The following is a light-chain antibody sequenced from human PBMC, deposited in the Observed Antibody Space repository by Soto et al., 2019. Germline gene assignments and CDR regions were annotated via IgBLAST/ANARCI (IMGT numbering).Light chain of an antibody. CDR1: QSVTSSY. Sequence: EIVLTQSPGTVSLSPGERATLSCKASQSVTSSYLAWYQQKPGQAPRLLIYGVSSRATGIPDRFSGSGSGTDFTLTISRLEPEDFAVYYCQQYGSSGTFGQGTKVDI. CDR2: GVS. CDR3: QQYGSSGT. J-gene: IGKJ1*01. V-gene: IGKV3-20*01.